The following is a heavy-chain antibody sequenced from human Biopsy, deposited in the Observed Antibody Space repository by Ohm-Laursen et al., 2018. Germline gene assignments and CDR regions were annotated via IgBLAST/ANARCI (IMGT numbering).Heavy chain of an antibody. Sequence: SSVKVSCKASGYTLTELYMHWVRQAPGKGLEWMGGFAPENGKTDYAQNFQARVSMTEDTSTDTAYMELRSLRSEDTAVYYCAADINVWNVNYWGQGTQVTVSS. D-gene: IGHD1-1*01. V-gene: IGHV1-24*01. J-gene: IGHJ4*02. CDR3: AADINVWNVNY. CDR2: FAPENGKT. CDR1: GYTLTELY.